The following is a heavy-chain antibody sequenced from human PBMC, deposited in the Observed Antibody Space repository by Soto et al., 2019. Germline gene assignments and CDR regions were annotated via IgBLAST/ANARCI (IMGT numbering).Heavy chain of an antibody. CDR2: IYYSGST. CDR1: GGSISSYY. D-gene: IGHD3-22*01. Sequence: SETLSLTCTVSGGSISSYYWGWIRQPPGKGLEWIGSIYYSGSTYYNPSLKSRVTISVDTSKNQFSLKLSSVTAADTAVYYCARTKYYYDSSGKNWFDPWGQGTLVTVSS. J-gene: IGHJ5*02. V-gene: IGHV4-39*01. CDR3: ARTKYYYDSSGKNWFDP.